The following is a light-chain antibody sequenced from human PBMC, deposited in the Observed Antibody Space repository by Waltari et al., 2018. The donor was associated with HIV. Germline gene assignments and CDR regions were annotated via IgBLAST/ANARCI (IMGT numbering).Light chain of an antibody. CDR1: NIGSKG. Sequence: SSVVTQPPSVSVAPGKTATITCGGSNIGSKGVHWYQQKPGQAPVLVIYYDGDRPSGSPERVAGAKSGNTATLTISRVEVGDEADYYCQMWESGSDHPGVFGAGTKVTVL. CDR3: QMWESGSDHPGV. V-gene: IGLV3-21*01. J-gene: IGLJ1*01. CDR2: YDG.